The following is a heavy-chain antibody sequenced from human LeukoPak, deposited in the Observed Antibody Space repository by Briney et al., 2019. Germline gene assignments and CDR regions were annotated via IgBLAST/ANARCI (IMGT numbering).Heavy chain of an antibody. Sequence: PGGTLRLSCTASGFTFGDYTMNWVRQAPGKGLEWVGFIRSKANGWSTEDAASVKGRFTIPRDDSKTIASLQMNSLKTEDTALYYCTRDRSGYYYNWFDPWGQGTLVTVS. CDR1: GFTFGDYT. CDR3: TRDRSGYYYNWFDP. V-gene: IGHV3-49*04. J-gene: IGHJ5*02. D-gene: IGHD3-22*01. CDR2: IRSKANGWST.